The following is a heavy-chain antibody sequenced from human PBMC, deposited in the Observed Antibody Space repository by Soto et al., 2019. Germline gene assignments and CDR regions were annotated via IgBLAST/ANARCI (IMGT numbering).Heavy chain of an antibody. V-gene: IGHV1-18*01. J-gene: IGHJ4*02. CDR2: ISAYNGNT. CDR1: GYTFTSYG. D-gene: IGHD6-13*01. Sequence: GASVKVSCKASGYTFTSYGISWVRQAPGQRLEWMGWISAYNGNTNYAQKLQGRVTMTTDTSTRTAYMGLRSLRSDDTAVYYCAYSIAAAGPNDYWGQGTLVTVSS. CDR3: AYSIAAAGPNDY.